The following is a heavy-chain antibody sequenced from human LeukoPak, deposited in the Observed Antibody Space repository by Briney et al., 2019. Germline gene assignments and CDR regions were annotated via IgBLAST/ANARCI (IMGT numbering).Heavy chain of an antibody. D-gene: IGHD3-3*01. V-gene: IGHV1-2*06. CDR1: GYTFTGYY. CDR3: ARGPINPGRYYDFWSGYMDV. Sequence: GASVKVSCKASGYTFTGYYMHWVRQAPGQGLEWMGRINPNSGGTNYAQKFQGRVTITRDTSISTAYMELSRLRSDDTAVYYCARGPINPGRYYDFWSGYMDVWGKGTTVTVSS. CDR2: INPNSGGT. J-gene: IGHJ6*03.